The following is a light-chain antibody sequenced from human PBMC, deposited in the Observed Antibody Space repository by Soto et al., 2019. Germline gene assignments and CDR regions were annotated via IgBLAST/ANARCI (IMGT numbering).Light chain of an antibody. CDR2: DVS. Sequence: QSALTQPPSASGSPGQSVTISCTGSSRDVGTYNYVSWYQQHPGNAPKVIIYDVSERPSGVPDRFSGTKSGNTASLTVSVLQAEDEADYFCSSYAGSNNWLFGGGTKLTVL. CDR1: SRDVGTYNY. CDR3: SSYAGSNNWL. J-gene: IGLJ3*02. V-gene: IGLV2-8*01.